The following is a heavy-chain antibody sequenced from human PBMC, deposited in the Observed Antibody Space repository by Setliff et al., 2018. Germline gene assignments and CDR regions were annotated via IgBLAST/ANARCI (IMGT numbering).Heavy chain of an antibody. CDR3: ARDMGQPYYFES. V-gene: IGHV4-39*07. Sequence: SETLSLTCTVSGGSINSMSYYWGWIRQPPGKGLEWIGSIYYTGSTYYNPSLKSRVTMSVDTSKRQFSLKLGSATAADTAVYYCARDMGQPYYFESWGLGTLVTVSS. D-gene: IGHD1-1*01. J-gene: IGHJ4*02. CDR1: GGSINSMSYY. CDR2: IYYTGST.